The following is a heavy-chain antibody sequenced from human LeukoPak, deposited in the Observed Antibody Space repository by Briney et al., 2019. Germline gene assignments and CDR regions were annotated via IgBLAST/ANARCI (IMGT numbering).Heavy chain of an antibody. V-gene: IGHV4-39*01. D-gene: IGHD4-17*01. Sequence: ASETPSLTCTVSGGSISSSSYYWGWIRQPPGKGLEWIGSIYYSGITYYNPSLQSRVTISVDTPKNQFSLKLSSVTAADTAVYYCTRRVSVTQPNWFDPWGQGTLVTVSS. CDR3: TRRVSVTQPNWFDP. CDR1: GGSISSSSYY. CDR2: IYYSGIT. J-gene: IGHJ5*02.